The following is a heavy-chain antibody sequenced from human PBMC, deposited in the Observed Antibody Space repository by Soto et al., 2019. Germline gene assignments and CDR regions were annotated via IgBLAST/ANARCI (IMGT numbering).Heavy chain of an antibody. D-gene: IGHD6-6*01. CDR1: GYTFTSYY. CDR2: INPSGGST. Sequence: QVQLVQSGAEVKKPGASVKVSCKASGYTFTSYYMHWVRQAPGQGLEWMRIINPSGGSTSYAQKFQGRVTMTRDTSTSTVYMELSSLRSEDTAVYYCASDSSSSDAFDIWGQGTMVTVSS. CDR3: ASDSSSSDAFDI. V-gene: IGHV1-46*01. J-gene: IGHJ3*02.